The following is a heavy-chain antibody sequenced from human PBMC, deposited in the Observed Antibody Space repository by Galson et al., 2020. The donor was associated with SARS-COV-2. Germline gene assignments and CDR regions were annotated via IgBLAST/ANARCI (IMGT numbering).Heavy chain of an antibody. CDR2: IYNSGSA. V-gene: IGHV4-59*08. D-gene: IGHD1-26*01. Sequence: SETLSLTCTVSGGSISGYYWSWIRQPPGKALEWIGYIYNSGSATCNPSLKSRVTISIDTPKNQFSLKLSSLTAADTAVYYCARHGGSYSFDYWGQGTLVTVSS. CDR3: ARHGGSYSFDY. CDR1: GGSISGYY. J-gene: IGHJ4*02.